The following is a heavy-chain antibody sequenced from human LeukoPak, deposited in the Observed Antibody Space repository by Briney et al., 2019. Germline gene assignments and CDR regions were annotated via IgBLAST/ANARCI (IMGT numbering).Heavy chain of an antibody. CDR1: GFTFTSSA. D-gene: IGHD5-12*01. V-gene: IGHV1-58*01. CDR3: AAERGYSGYDDGDRYFDY. Sequence: SVKVSCKASGFTFTSSAVQWVRQARGQRLEWIGWIVVGSGNTNYAQKFQERVTITRDMSTSTAYMVLSSLRSEDTAVYYCAAERGYSGYDDGDRYFDYWGQGTLVTVSS. J-gene: IGHJ4*02. CDR2: IVVGSGNT.